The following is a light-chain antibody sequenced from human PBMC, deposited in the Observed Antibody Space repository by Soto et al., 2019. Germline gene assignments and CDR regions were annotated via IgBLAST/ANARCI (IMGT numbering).Light chain of an antibody. J-gene: IGLJ1*01. Sequence: QSVLTQPPSASGSPGQSVTISCTGTSSDIGAYIYVSWYQQHPGKAPKLMIYEVSKRPSGVPDRFSGSKSGNTASLTVSGLQAEDEADYYCSSYAGSNNYVFGTGTKLTVL. CDR2: EVS. CDR1: SSDIGAYIY. V-gene: IGLV2-8*01. CDR3: SSYAGSNNYV.